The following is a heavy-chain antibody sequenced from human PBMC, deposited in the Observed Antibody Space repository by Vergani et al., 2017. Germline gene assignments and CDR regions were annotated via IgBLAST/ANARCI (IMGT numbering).Heavy chain of an antibody. Sequence: EVQLVESGGGVVRLGGPLRLPCAALGLPFDVYGMSWARQAPGKGLEWVSGINWNGGRTGYADSVKGRFTISRDNAKNSLYLQMNSLRAEETALYYCARATYSGNVDCHYWGQGTLVTVSS. D-gene: IGHD1-26*01. CDR2: INWNGGRT. CDR1: GLPFDVYG. J-gene: IGHJ4*02. CDR3: ARATYSGNVDCHY. V-gene: IGHV3-20*04.